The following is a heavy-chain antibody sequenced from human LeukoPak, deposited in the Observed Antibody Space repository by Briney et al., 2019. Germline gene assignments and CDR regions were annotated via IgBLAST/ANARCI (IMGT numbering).Heavy chain of an antibody. J-gene: IGHJ3*02. D-gene: IGHD6-19*01. CDR2: IIPILGIA. Sequence: SVKVSCKASGGTFSSYAISWVRQAPGQGLEWMGRIIPILGIANYAQKFQGRVTITADKSTSTAYMELSNLRSEDTAVYYCASVIAVAGTDAFDIWGQGTMVTVSS. CDR3: ASVIAVAGTDAFDI. CDR1: GGTFSSYA. V-gene: IGHV1-69*04.